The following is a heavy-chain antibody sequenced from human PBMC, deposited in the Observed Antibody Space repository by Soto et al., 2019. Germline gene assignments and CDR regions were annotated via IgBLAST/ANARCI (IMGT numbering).Heavy chain of an antibody. CDR1: GFTFSDYY. D-gene: IGHD6-13*01. CDR2: ISGSGKTI. Sequence: HVQLVESGGGLVKPGGSLRLSCAASGFTFSDYYMTWIRQAPGKGLEWISFISGSGKTIHFADSLEGRFTISRDNAKHSAYLAMNSLRAEETAVYYCARDAGYSGSLYFGWLDRWGPGTLVTASS. J-gene: IGHJ5*02. CDR3: ARDAGYSGSLYFGWLDR. V-gene: IGHV3-11*01.